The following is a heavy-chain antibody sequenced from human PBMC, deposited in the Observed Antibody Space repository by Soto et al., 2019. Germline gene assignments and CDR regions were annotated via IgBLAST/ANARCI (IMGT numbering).Heavy chain of an antibody. CDR2: ISAYNGNT. D-gene: IGHD3-10*01. CDR3: AREQDCGSDY. V-gene: IGHV1-18*01. Sequence: QVQLVQSGAEVKKPGASVKVSCKASGYTFTSYGISWVRQAPGQGLEWMGWISAYNGNTNYALKRQGRVTMTTDTSTRTSDMELGALRSHDTAGYYCAREQDCGSDYWGQGTLVTVSS. CDR1: GYTFTSYG. J-gene: IGHJ4*02.